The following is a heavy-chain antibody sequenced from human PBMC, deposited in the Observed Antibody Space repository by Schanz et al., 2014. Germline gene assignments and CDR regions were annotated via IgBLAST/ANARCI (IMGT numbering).Heavy chain of an antibody. V-gene: IGHV3-23*04. D-gene: IGHD1-26*01. CDR3: ARSRSGFYFDY. CDR1: GFTFGDYA. CDR2: INTGVNT. Sequence: EVQLVESGGGLVQPGGSLRLSCAASGFTFGDYAMTWVRQAPGKGLEWVSAINTGVNTYYADSVKGRFTISRDNAKNSLYLQMNSLRAEDTAVYYCARSRSGFYFDYWGQGTLVTVSS. J-gene: IGHJ4*02.